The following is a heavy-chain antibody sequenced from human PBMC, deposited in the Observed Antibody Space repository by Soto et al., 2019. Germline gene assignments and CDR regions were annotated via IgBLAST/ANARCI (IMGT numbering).Heavy chain of an antibody. CDR3: VSVVAIPGYPDN. D-gene: IGHD5-12*01. J-gene: IGHJ4*02. CDR2: IVPTVDTS. V-gene: IGHV1-69*14. CDR1: GATFSSYA. Sequence: QVQLVQSGAEVRQPASSVKVSCKTSGATFSSYAITWVRQAPGQGLEWMGGIVPTVDTSTYAQKFQGRVTIAADKFKDTVYMELSSLRSDDTAVYYCVSVVAIPGYPDNWGQGGLVTVSS.